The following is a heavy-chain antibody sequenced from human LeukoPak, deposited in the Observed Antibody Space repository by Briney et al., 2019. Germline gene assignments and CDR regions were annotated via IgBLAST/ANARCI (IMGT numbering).Heavy chain of an antibody. CDR1: GDSISNYY. Sequence: SETLSLTCNVSGDSISNYYWSWLRQSPGKGLEWIGFTYYSGGTNYNPSLKSRVTISIDTSKKHFSLMLTSVTAADTAVYYCARSPLPSTTMALSYYFDYWGQGTLVTVSS. D-gene: IGHD5-18*01. V-gene: IGHV4-59*01. CDR3: ARSPLPSTTMALSYYFDY. CDR2: TYYSGGT. J-gene: IGHJ4*02.